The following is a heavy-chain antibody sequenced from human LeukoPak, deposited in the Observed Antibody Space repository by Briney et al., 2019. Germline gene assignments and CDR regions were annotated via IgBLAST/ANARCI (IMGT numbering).Heavy chain of an antibody. CDR1: GFIFSSYA. J-gene: IGHJ3*02. Sequence: PGGSLRLSCAASGFIFSSYAMSWVRQAPGKGLEWVSTISGSGGSTYYADSVKGRFTISRDNSKNTVYLQMNSLRAEDTAVYYCARLLDYDNSGDPDTFDIWGQGTMVSVSS. D-gene: IGHD3-22*01. CDR2: ISGSGGST. V-gene: IGHV3-23*01. CDR3: ARLLDYDNSGDPDTFDI.